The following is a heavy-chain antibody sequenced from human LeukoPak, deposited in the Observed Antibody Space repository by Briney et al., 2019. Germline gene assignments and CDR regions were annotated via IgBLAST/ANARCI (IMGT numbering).Heavy chain of an antibody. J-gene: IGHJ4*02. Sequence: SETLSLTCAVYGGSFSGYYWSWTRQPPGKGLEWIGEINHSGSTNYNPSLKSRVTISVDTSKNQFSLKLSSVTAADTAVYYCARGLLLVRDWGQGTLVTVSS. CDR1: GGSFSGYY. CDR2: INHSGST. CDR3: ARGLLLVRD. D-gene: IGHD6-13*01. V-gene: IGHV4-34*01.